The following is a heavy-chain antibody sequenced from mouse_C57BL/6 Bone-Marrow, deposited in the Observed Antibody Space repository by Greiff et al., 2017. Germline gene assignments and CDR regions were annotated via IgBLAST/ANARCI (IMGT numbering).Heavy chain of an antibody. D-gene: IGHD2-4*01. J-gene: IGHJ2*01. Sequence: QVHVKQPGAELVMPGASVKLSCKASGYTFTSYWMHWVKQRPGQGLEWIGEIDPSDSYTNYNQKFKGKSPLTVDKSSSTAYMQLSSLTSEDSAVYYCARGDDYDGTGFDYWGQGTTLTVSS. V-gene: IGHV1-69*01. CDR2: IDPSDSYT. CDR3: ARGDDYDGTGFDY. CDR1: GYTFTSYW.